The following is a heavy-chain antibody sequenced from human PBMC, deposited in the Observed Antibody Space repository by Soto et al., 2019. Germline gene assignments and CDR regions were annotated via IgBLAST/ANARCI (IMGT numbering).Heavy chain of an antibody. CDR2: ISWNSGSI. D-gene: IGHD2-15*01. CDR3: AKDIMGVVVASHYGMDV. Sequence: GGSLRLSCAASGFTFDDYAMHWVRQAPGKGLEWVSGISWNSGSIGYADSVKGRFTISRDNAKNSLYLQMNSLRAEDTALYYCAKDIMGVVVASHYGMDVWGQGTSVTVSS. V-gene: IGHV3-9*01. CDR1: GFTFDDYA. J-gene: IGHJ6*02.